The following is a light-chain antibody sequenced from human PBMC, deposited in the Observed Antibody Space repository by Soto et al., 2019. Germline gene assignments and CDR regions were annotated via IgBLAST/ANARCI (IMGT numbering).Light chain of an antibody. CDR1: QSVSGSY. J-gene: IGKJ4*01. Sequence: EIALTQSPGTLSLSPGERATLSCRASQSVSGSYLAWYQQKPGQAPRLLIHGASSRATGIPDRFSGSGSGTDFTLTISRLEPEDFAVYYCQQYGSSVLGTFGGGTKGEIK. V-gene: IGKV3-20*01. CDR3: QQYGSSVLGT. CDR2: GAS.